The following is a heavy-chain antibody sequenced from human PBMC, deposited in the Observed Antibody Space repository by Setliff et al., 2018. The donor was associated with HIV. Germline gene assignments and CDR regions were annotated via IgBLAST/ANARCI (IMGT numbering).Heavy chain of an antibody. J-gene: IGHJ4*02. Sequence: SATLSLTCAVYGGSFSGYYWTWVRQSPGKGLEWIAEINHSGATNYNPSLMSRVTISLDTSKSQFSMKLSSVTAADTAVYYCARDRYAGEMDYWGQGTLVTVSS. V-gene: IGHV4-34*01. CDR2: INHSGAT. CDR3: ARDRYAGEMDY. CDR1: GGSFSGYY. D-gene: IGHD3-10*01.